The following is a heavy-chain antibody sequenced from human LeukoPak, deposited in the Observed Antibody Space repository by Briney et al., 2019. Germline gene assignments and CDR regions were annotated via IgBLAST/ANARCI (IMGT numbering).Heavy chain of an antibody. CDR3: ARGWGIAAAGTYWFDP. CDR2: INPSGGST. V-gene: IGHV1-46*01. CDR1: GYTFTSYY. D-gene: IGHD6-13*01. J-gene: IGHJ5*02. Sequence: ASVKVSCKASGYTFTSYYMHWVRQAPGQGLEWMGIINPSGGSTSYAQKFQGRVTMTRDTSKNQFSLKLSSVTAADTAVYYCARGWGIAAAGTYWFDPWGQGTLVTVSS.